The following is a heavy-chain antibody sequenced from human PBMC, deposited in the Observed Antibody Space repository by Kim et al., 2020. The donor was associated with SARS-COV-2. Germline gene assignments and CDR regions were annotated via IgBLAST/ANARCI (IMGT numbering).Heavy chain of an antibody. CDR2: YLSGRT. J-gene: IGHJ4*02. D-gene: IGHD3-16*02. CDR3: ARALGH. V-gene: IGHV4-4*07. Sequence: YLSGRTNYNPSLQSRVNMSVDMSKNQFSRKLSSVTAADTAVYYCARALGHWGQGTLVTVSS.